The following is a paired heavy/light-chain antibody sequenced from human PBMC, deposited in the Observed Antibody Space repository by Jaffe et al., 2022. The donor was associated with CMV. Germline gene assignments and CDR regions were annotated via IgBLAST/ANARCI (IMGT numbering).Light chain of an antibody. CDR3: QQSYTSPLT. Sequence: DIQMTQSPSSLSASVGDRVTITCRASQAISTSLNWYQQKPGKAPKLLIYVASILQSGVPSRFRGSGSATDFTLTISSLQPEDFATYYCQQSYTSPLTFGGGTKVDIK. CDR1: QAISTS. V-gene: IGKV1-39*01. CDR2: VAS. J-gene: IGKJ4*01.
Heavy chain of an antibody. CDR3: AREGTASTILYYFDS. Sequence: QVQLVESGGGVVQPGRSLRLSCVASGFIFSSYGMHWVRQAPGKGLEWVAVIWYDGNTEYYADSVKGRFTISRDNSQNTLYLQMNSLRAEDTAVYYCAREGTASTILYYFDSWGQGTQVTVSS. CDR1: GFIFSSYG. CDR2: IWYDGNTE. D-gene: IGHD1-1*01. J-gene: IGHJ4*02. V-gene: IGHV3-33*08.